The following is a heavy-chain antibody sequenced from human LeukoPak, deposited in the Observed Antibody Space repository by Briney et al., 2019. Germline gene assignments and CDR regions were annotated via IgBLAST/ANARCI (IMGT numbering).Heavy chain of an antibody. Sequence: SETLSLTCTVSGGSISSYYWSWIRQPPGKGLEWIGYIYYSGSTKYNPSLKSRVAISVDASKTQFSLKLNSVTAADTAVYYCARGSRELYYFDYWGQGTLVTVSS. D-gene: IGHD1-7*01. V-gene: IGHV4-59*01. CDR1: GGSISSYY. CDR3: ARGSRELYYFDY. CDR2: IYYSGST. J-gene: IGHJ4*02.